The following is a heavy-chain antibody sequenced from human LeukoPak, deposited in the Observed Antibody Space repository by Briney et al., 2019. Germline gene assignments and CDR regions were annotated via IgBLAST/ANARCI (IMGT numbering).Heavy chain of an antibody. CDR1: GGTFSSYA. D-gene: IGHD6-13*01. V-gene: IGHV1-69*05. CDR2: IIPIFGTA. CDR3: ARGGQHPAKYYYYYYMDV. J-gene: IGHJ6*03. Sequence: SVKVSCKXSGGTFSSYAISWVRQAPGQGLEWMGGIIPIFGTANYAQKFQGRVTITTDESTSTAYMELSSLRSEDTAVYYCARGGQHPAKYYYYYYMDVWGKGTTVTVSS.